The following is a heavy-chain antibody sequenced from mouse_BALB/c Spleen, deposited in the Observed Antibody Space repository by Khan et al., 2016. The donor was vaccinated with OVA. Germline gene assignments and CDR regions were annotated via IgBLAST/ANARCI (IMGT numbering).Heavy chain of an antibody. J-gene: IGHJ3*01. CDR1: GYTFTDYY. V-gene: IGHV1-77*01. CDR3: ARRNYCGYTFAY. CDR2: ISPGSGDT. D-gene: IGHD1-2*01. Sequence: QVQLQQSGAELARPGASVKLSCKASGYTFTDYYINWVKQRTGQGLEGIGEISPGSGDTYYNERFKGKAKLTADKSSRTAYMQLSSLTSEASAVYFCARRNYCGYTFAYWGQGTLVTVSA.